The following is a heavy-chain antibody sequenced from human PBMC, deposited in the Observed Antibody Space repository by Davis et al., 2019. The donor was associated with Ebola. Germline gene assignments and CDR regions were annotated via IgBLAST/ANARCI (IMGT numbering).Heavy chain of an antibody. CDR1: GFSFSSYW. J-gene: IGHJ6*02. CDR2: IKQDGSEK. Sequence: PGGSLRLSCAASGFSFSSYWMSWVRQAPGKGLEWVANIKQDGSEKYYVDSVKGRFTISRDNAKNSLYLQMNSLRAEDTAVYYCAPSSTAARPGYYYGMDVWGQGTTVTVSS. V-gene: IGHV3-7*01. CDR3: APSSTAARPGYYYGMDV. D-gene: IGHD6-6*01.